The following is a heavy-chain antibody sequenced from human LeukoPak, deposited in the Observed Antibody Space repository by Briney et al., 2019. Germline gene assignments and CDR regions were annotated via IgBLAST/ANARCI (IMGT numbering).Heavy chain of an antibody. CDR3: ARGSYGDQH. D-gene: IGHD4-17*01. J-gene: IGHJ4*02. Sequence: SETLSLACTVSGVSITSYYWSWVRQPPGKGLEWIGYIYYSGATNYNPSLKSRVTMSVDTSKNQFSLILNSVTAADTAVYYCARGSYGDQHWGQGTLVTVSS. V-gene: IGHV4-59*08. CDR1: GVSITSYY. CDR2: IYYSGAT.